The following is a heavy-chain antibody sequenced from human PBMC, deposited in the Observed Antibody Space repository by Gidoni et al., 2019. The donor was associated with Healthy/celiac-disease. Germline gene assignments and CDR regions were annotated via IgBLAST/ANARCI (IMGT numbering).Heavy chain of an antibody. D-gene: IGHD3-16*02. Sequence: QVQLVESGGGLVKPGGSLRLSCAASGFTFSDYYMSWIRQAPGKGLEWVSYISSSGSTIYYADSVKGRFTISRDNAKNSLYLQMNSLRAEDTAVYYCAREGYDYVWGSYRPVGAFDIWGQGTMVTVSS. CDR1: GFTFSDYY. CDR3: AREGYDYVWGSYRPVGAFDI. J-gene: IGHJ3*02. V-gene: IGHV3-11*01. CDR2: ISSSGSTI.